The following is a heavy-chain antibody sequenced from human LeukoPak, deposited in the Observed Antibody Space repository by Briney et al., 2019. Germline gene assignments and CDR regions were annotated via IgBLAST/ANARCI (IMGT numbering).Heavy chain of an antibody. Sequence: GESLKISCKGSGYSFTSYWIGWVRQMPGKGLEWMGIIYPGDSDTRYSPSFQGQVTISADKSISTAYLQWSSLKASDTAMYYCARSDAPFGELSPKDNWFDPWGQGTLVTVSS. CDR1: GYSFTSYW. CDR2: IYPGDSDT. D-gene: IGHD3-10*01. V-gene: IGHV5-51*01. J-gene: IGHJ5*02. CDR3: ARSDAPFGELSPKDNWFDP.